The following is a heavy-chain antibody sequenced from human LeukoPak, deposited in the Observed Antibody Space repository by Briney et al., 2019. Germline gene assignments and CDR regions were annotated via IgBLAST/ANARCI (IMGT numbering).Heavy chain of an antibody. V-gene: IGHV3-15*01. CDR3: ITGDYDFWSGFYSPNHYFDY. D-gene: IGHD3-3*01. J-gene: IGHJ4*02. CDR2: IKGKTAAGAP. Sequence: GGSLRFSCAVSGVTLTSAWMSWVRQAPGKGLEWVGRIKGKTAAGAPDYVASVKGRFTISRDDSKNTLFLQMNSLKTEDTAVYYCITGDYDFWSGFYSPNHYFDYWGQGTLVTVSS. CDR1: GVTLTSAW.